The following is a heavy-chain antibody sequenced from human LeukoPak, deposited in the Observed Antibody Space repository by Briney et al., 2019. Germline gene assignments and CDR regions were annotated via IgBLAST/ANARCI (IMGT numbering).Heavy chain of an antibody. J-gene: IGHJ4*02. CDR2: ISGSGGST. D-gene: IGHD3-9*01. CDR1: GFTFSSYA. Sequence: GGSLRLSCAASGFTFSSYAMSWVRQAPGKGLEWVSAISGSGGSTYYADSVKGRFTISRDNSKNTLYLQMNRLRAEDTAVYYCAKSLGYDILTVAAFFDYWGQGTLVTVSS. V-gene: IGHV3-23*01. CDR3: AKSLGYDILTVAAFFDY.